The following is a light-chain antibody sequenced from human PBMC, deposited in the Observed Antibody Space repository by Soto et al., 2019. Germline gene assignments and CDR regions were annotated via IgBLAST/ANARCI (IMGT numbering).Light chain of an antibody. J-gene: IGKJ4*01. CDR3: QQYSSWPLT. CDR1: QSVSSSQ. CDR2: GTS. V-gene: IGKV3-15*01. Sequence: EIVMTQSPATLSVSPGERATLSCRASQSVSSSQLAWYQQKPGQSPRLLIYGTSTRATGIPARFSGSGSGTEFTLTISCLQSEDFAVYYCQQYSSWPLTFGGGTKVEIK.